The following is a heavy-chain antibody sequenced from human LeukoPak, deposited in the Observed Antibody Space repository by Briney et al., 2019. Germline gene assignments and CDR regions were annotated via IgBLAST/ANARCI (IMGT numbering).Heavy chain of an antibody. Sequence: ASVKVSCKASGGTFSSYAISWVRQAPGQGLEWMGGIILIFGTANYAQKFQGRVTITADESTSTAYMELSSLRSEDTAVYYCARTVQYYYDSSGYYFDYWGQGTLVTVSS. CDR1: GGTFSSYA. CDR3: ARTVQYYYDSSGYYFDY. J-gene: IGHJ4*02. CDR2: IILIFGTA. V-gene: IGHV1-69*13. D-gene: IGHD3-22*01.